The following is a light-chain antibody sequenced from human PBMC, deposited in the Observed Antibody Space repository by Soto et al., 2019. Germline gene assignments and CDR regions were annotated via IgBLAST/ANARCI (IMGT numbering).Light chain of an antibody. CDR2: GAY. V-gene: IGKV3-15*01. CDR3: QQYGSSPPIT. J-gene: IGKJ5*01. Sequence: EIVMTQSPATLSVSPGERTTLSCRASQSVGNNLAWYQQKPGQAPRLLIYGAYTRATGIPARFSGSGSGTDFTLTISRLEPEDFAVYYCQQYGSSPPITFGQGTRLEI. CDR1: QSVGNN.